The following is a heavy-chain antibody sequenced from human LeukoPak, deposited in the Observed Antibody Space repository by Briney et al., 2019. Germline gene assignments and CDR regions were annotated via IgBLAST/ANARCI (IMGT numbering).Heavy chain of an antibody. CDR3: ARKWFGDSAYFDY. CDR2: IHHSGST. V-gene: IGHV4-4*02. D-gene: IGHD3-10*01. CDR1: GGSISSKNW. Sequence: RPSETLSLTCAVSGGSISSKNWWSWVRQPPGKGLEWIGEIHHSGSTNYKPSLKSRVTISVDTSKNQFSLKLSSVTAADTAVYYCARKWFGDSAYFDYWGQGTLVTVSS. J-gene: IGHJ4*02.